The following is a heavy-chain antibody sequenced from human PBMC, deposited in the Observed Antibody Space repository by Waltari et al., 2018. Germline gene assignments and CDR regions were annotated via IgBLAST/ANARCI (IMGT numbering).Heavy chain of an antibody. CDR2: LNQDGSAT. Sequence: EVELVESGGGLVQPGGSLRLSCVASGLHFSSYWMSWVRQAPGKGLEWVANLNQDGSATYSVDSVKGRFTISRDNAKNLLYLQMNSLRAEDTAVYYCARDSHGCYGCGMDVWGQGTTVTV. V-gene: IGHV3-7*03. CDR1: GLHFSSYW. D-gene: IGHD2-2*01. J-gene: IGHJ6*02. CDR3: ARDSHGCYGCGMDV.